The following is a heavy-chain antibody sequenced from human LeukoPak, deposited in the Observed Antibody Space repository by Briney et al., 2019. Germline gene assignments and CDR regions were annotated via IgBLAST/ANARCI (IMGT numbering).Heavy chain of an antibody. CDR2: IYYSGST. J-gene: IGHJ4*02. D-gene: IGHD1-26*01. Sequence: PSETLSLTCTVSGGSLTSGSYYWGWIRQYPGKGLEWIGNIYYSGSTYYNPSLKSRVTISVDTSKNQFSLKLSSVTAADTAVYYCARYAVEYSGTYFDSWGQGSLVTVSS. CDR1: GGSLTSGSYY. V-gene: IGHV4-39*01. CDR3: ARYAVEYSGTYFDS.